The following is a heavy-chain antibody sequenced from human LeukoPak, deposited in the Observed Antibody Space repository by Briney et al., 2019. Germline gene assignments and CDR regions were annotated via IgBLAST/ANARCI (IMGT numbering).Heavy chain of an antibody. CDR3: ARDGGIVVVPAAMDY. D-gene: IGHD2-2*01. CDR2: ISSSGSTI. Sequence: PGGSLRLSCAASGFTFSDYYMSWIRQAPGKGLEWVSYISSSGSTIYYADSVKGRFTISRDNAKNSLYLQMNSLRAEDTAVCYCARDGGIVVVPAAMDYWGQGTLVTVSS. CDR1: GFTFSDYY. J-gene: IGHJ4*02. V-gene: IGHV3-11*01.